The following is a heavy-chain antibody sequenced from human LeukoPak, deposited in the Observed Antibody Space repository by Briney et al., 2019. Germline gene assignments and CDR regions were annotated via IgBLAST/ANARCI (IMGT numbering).Heavy chain of an antibody. V-gene: IGHV3-23*01. CDR3: AKQFGPMVRGVSTH. CDR1: GFTFASFG. J-gene: IGHJ4*02. Sequence: GGTLRLSCAASGFTFASFGMGWVGKAPGRGWGGASVISGSGGSIYYADSVKGRFTISRDNSKNTLYLQMNSLRAEDTAVYYCAKQFGPMVRGVSTHWGQGTLVTVSS. CDR2: ISGSGGSI. D-gene: IGHD3-10*01.